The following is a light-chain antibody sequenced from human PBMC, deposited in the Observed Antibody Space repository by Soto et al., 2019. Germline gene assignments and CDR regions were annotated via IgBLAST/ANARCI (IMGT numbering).Light chain of an antibody. J-gene: IGKJ1*01. CDR3: QQYNNWPPWT. CDR1: QSVSNN. V-gene: IGKV3-15*01. Sequence: EIVMTQSPATLSVSPGERATLSCRASQSVSNNLAWYQQKPGQAPKLLIYGASTRATGIPARISGSGSETEFTLTISSLQSEDVSVNYCQQYNNWPPWTFGQGTKVEIK. CDR2: GAS.